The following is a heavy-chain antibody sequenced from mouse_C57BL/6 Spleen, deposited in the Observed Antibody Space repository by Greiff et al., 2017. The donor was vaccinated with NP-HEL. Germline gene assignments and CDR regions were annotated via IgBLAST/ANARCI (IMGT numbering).Heavy chain of an antibody. V-gene: IGHV7-3*01. CDR2: IRNKANGYTT. CDR1: GFTFTDYY. CDR3: ARYRDFTTVYYYAMDY. J-gene: IGHJ4*01. Sequence: DVMLVESGGGLVQPGGSLSLSCAASGFTFTDYYMSWVRQPPGKALEWLGFIRNKANGYTTEYSASVKGRFTISRDNSQSILYLQMNALRAEDSATYYCARYRDFTTVYYYAMDYWGQGTSVTVSS. D-gene: IGHD1-1*01.